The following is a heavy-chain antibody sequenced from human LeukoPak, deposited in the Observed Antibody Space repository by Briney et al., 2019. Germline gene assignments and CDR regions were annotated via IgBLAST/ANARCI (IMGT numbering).Heavy chain of an antibody. V-gene: IGHV1-2*04. D-gene: IGHD2-2*01. J-gene: IGHJ5*02. CDR3: ARARDIVVVPAAMYIWFDP. CDR1: GYTFTGYY. Sequence: ASVKVSCKASGYTFTGYYMHWVRQAPGQGLEWMGWINPNSGGTNYAQKFQGWVTMTRDTSISTAYMELSSLRSEDTAVYYCARARDIVVVPAAMYIWFDPWGQGTLVTVSS. CDR2: INPNSGGT.